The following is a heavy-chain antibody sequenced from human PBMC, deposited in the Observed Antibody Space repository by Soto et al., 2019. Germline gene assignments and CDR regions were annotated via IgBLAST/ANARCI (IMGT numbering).Heavy chain of an antibody. CDR3: ARERGIAVAGTKGWFDP. CDR1: GGSISSYY. Sequence: SETLSLTCTVSGGSISSYYWSWIRQPPGKGLEWIGYIYYSGSTNYNPSLKSRVTISVDTSKNQFSLKLSSVTAADTAVYYCARERGIAVAGTKGWFDPWGQGTLVTVSS. V-gene: IGHV4-59*01. J-gene: IGHJ5*02. D-gene: IGHD6-19*01. CDR2: IYYSGST.